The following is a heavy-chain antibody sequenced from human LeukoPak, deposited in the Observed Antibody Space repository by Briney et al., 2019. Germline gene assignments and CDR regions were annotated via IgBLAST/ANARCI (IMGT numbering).Heavy chain of an antibody. D-gene: IGHD5-12*01. CDR1: GFTFSVYE. V-gene: IGHV3-48*03. CDR2: ITSGGGTI. Sequence: PGGSLRLSCAASGFTFSVYEMNWVRQAPGKGLEWFSYITSGGGTIYYADSVKGRFTISRDNAKNSLYLQMNSLRAEDTAVYYCARDSSGYDYPPDYWGQGTLVTVSS. CDR3: ARDSSGYDYPPDY. J-gene: IGHJ4*02.